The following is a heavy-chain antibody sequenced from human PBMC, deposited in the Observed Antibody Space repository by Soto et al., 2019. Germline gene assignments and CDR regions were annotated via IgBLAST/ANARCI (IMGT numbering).Heavy chain of an antibody. CDR3: ARDFMGFGELYYGMDV. CDR1: GFTFSSYW. V-gene: IGHV3-7*01. J-gene: IGHJ6*02. Sequence: GGSLRLSCAASGFTFSSYWMSWVRQAPGKGLEWVANIKQDGSEKYYVDSVKGRFTISRDNAKNSLYLQMNSLRAEDTAVYYCARDFMGFGELYYGMDVWGQGTTVTVSS. CDR2: IKQDGSEK. D-gene: IGHD3-10*01.